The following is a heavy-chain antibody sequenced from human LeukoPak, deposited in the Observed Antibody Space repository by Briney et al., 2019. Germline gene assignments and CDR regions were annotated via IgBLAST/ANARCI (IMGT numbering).Heavy chain of an antibody. CDR3: ARDGYYYDSSGYGLDY. V-gene: IGHV4-4*07. CDR2: IYTSGST. Sequence: SETLSLTCTVSGGSISSYYWSWIRQPAGKGLEWIGRIYTSGSTNYNPSLKSRVTMSVDTSKNQFSLKLSSVTAADTAVYYRARDGYYYDSSGYGLDYWGQGTLVTVSS. D-gene: IGHD3-22*01. J-gene: IGHJ4*02. CDR1: GGSISSYY.